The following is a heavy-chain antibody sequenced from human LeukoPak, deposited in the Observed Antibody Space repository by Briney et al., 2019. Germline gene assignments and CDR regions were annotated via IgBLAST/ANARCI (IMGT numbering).Heavy chain of an antibody. D-gene: IGHD5-12*01. Sequence: SETLSLTCTVSGGSISSYYWSWIRQPPGKGLGWIGYIYYSGSTNYNPSLKSRVTISVDTSKNQFSLKLCSVTAADTAVYYCARGVVATILYYYYYMDVWGKGTTVTVSS. CDR2: IYYSGST. V-gene: IGHV4-59*01. CDR3: ARGVVATILYYYYYMDV. J-gene: IGHJ6*03. CDR1: GGSISSYY.